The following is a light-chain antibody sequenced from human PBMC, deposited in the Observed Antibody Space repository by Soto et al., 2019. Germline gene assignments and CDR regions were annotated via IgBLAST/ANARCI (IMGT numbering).Light chain of an antibody. CDR3: SAWDDSLNGRVV. CDR2: SNN. Sequence: QSVLTQAPSASGTPGQRVTIFCFGSSSNIGSNTVNWYQQLPGAAPKLLIYSNNQRPSGVPDRFSGSKSGTSASLAISGLQSEDEGEYYCSAWDDSLNGRVVFGGGTKLTVL. V-gene: IGLV1-44*01. CDR1: SSNIGSNT. J-gene: IGLJ2*01.